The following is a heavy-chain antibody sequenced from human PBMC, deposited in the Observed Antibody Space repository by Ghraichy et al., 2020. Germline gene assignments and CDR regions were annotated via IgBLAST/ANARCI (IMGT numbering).Heavy chain of an antibody. CDR3: ARVFVSGYSYAQEFYIDY. CDR2: IYYSGST. CDR1: GGSISSYY. D-gene: IGHD5-18*01. Sequence: SETLSLTCTVSGGSISSYYWSWIRQPPGKGLEWIGYIYYSGSTNYNPSLKSRVTISVDTSKNQFSLKLSSVTAADTAVYYCARVFVSGYSYAQEFYIDYWGQGTLVTVSS. J-gene: IGHJ4*02. V-gene: IGHV4-59*01.